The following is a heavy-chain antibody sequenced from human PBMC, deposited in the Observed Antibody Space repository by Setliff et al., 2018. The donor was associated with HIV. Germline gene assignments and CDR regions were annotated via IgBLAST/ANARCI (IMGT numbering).Heavy chain of an antibody. CDR2: FYYTGST. Sequence: KPSETLPLTCTVSAASIRSHYWSWIRQSPGKGLEWIGNFYYTGSTDYNPSFKSRVTISLDKSNNQISLNLSSATAADTAVYYCARHTVFVRYFDHWGQGMLVTVSS. D-gene: IGHD2-2*02. CDR1: AASIRSHY. V-gene: IGHV4-59*11. J-gene: IGHJ4*02. CDR3: ARHTVFVRYFDH.